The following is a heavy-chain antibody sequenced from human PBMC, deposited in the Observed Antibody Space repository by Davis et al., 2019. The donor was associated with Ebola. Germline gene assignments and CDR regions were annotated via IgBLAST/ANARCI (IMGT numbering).Heavy chain of an antibody. CDR2: FYFRGST. D-gene: IGHD2-8*01. J-gene: IGHJ3*02. CDR1: GGSISSSSYY. Sequence: SETLSLTCTVSGGSISSSSYYWGWIRQPPGKGLEWIGNFYFRGSTYYNPSLKSRVTISVDTSKNHFFLRLISVTAADTAVYYCGRPTSGTSGAFDIWGQGTMVIVSS. CDR3: GRPTSGTSGAFDI. V-gene: IGHV4-39*02.